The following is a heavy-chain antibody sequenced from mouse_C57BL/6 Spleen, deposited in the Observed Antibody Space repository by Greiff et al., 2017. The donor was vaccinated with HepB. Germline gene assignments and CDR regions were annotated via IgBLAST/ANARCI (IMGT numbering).Heavy chain of an antibody. D-gene: IGHD2-5*01. CDR3: ARPAYYSNYDYAMDY. CDR1: GYTFTSYD. J-gene: IGHJ4*01. Sequence: VKLQESGPELVKPGASVKLSCKASGYTFTSYDINWVKQRPGQGLEWIGWIYPRDGSTKYNEKFKGKATLTVDTSSSTAYMELHSLTSEDSAVYFCARPAYYSNYDYAMDYWGQGTSVTVSS. V-gene: IGHV1-85*01. CDR2: IYPRDGST.